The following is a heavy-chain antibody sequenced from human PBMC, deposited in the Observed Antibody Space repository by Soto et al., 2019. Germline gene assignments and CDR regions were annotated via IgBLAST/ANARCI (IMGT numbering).Heavy chain of an antibody. J-gene: IGHJ4*02. Sequence: QVQLVDSGGGVVQPGRSLRLSCAASGFTFPTYGMHWVRRAPGKGLGWVAVISYDGSHAYYADSVKGRFTISRDNSKNTLYLQINSLRAEDTAVYYCAKERTYSVASGFDYWGRGTLVTVSS. D-gene: IGHD1-26*01. CDR3: AKERTYSVASGFDY. V-gene: IGHV3-30*18. CDR2: ISYDGSHA. CDR1: GFTFPTYG.